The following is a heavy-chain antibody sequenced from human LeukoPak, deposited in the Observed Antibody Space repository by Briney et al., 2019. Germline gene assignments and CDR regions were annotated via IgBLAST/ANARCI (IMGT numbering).Heavy chain of an antibody. CDR1: GFTFSSYS. CDR2: ISSSSSYI. V-gene: IGHV3-21*01. D-gene: IGHD7-27*01. CDR3: ARVTLDTWAPFDY. J-gene: IGHJ4*02. Sequence: PGGSPRLSCAASGFTFSSYSMNWVRQAPGKGLEWVSSISSSSSYIYYADSVKGRFTISRDNAKNSLYLQMNSLRAEDTAVYYCARVTLDTWAPFDYWGQGTLVTVSS.